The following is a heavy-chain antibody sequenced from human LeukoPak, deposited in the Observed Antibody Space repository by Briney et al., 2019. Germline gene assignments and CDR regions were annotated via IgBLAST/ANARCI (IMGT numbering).Heavy chain of an antibody. J-gene: IGHJ4*02. CDR3: LNAAIDY. D-gene: IGHD6-25*01. CDR1: GFTFSSFA. Sequence: SGGSLRLSCAASGFTFSSFAMSWVRQAPGKGLEWVSAISGSGGNTYYADSVKGLFTISRDNSKNTLYLQMNSLRAEDTAVYYCLNAAIDYWGQGTLVTVSS. V-gene: IGHV3-23*01. CDR2: ISGSGGNT.